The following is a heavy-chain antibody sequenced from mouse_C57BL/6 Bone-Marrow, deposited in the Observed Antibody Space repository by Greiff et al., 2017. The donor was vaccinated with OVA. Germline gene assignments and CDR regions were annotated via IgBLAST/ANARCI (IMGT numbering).Heavy chain of an antibody. V-gene: IGHV1-82*01. CDR3: AITTVGADY. J-gene: IGHJ2*01. D-gene: IGHD1-1*01. CDR1: GYAFSSSW. CDR2: IYPGDGDT. Sequence: VKLQQSGPELVKPGASVKISCKASGYAFSSSWMNWVKQRPGKGLEWIGRIYPGDGDTNYNGKFKGKATLTADKSSSTAYMQLSSLTSEDSAVYFCAITTVGADYWGQGTTLTVAS.